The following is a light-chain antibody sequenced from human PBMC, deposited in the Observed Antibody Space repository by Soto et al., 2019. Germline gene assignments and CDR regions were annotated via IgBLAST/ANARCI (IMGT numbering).Light chain of an antibody. V-gene: IGKV3-11*01. J-gene: IGKJ1*01. CDR3: QQRST. Sequence: EIVLTQSPATLSLSPGERATLSCRASQSVSSNLAWYQQKPGQAPRLLIYDASNRATGIPARFSGSGSGTDFTLTIRSLEPEDFAVYYCQQRSTFGQGTKV. CDR1: QSVSSN. CDR2: DAS.